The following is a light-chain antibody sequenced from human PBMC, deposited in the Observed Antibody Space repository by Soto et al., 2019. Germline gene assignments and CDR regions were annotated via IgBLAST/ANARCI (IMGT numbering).Light chain of an antibody. CDR3: NSYTTSSTWV. CDR2: EVS. Sequence: QSALTQPASVSGSPGQSITISCTGTSSDVGGYNYVSWFQQHPGKAPKLMIYEVSSRPSGVSNRFSGSKSGNTASLTISGLQTADEAAYYCNSYTTSSTWVFGGGTKLTVL. J-gene: IGLJ3*02. CDR1: SSDVGGYNY. V-gene: IGLV2-14*01.